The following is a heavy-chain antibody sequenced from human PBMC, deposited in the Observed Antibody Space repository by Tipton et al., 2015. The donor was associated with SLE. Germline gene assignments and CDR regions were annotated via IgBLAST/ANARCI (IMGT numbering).Heavy chain of an antibody. CDR3: TRVPRYNWNYIAD. J-gene: IGHJ4*02. D-gene: IGHD1-7*01. CDR2: IYHSESP. V-gene: IGHV4-4*02. Sequence: TLSLTCAVSGGSIISSSWWSWVRQPPGKALEWVWDIYHSESPNYNPSLKSRVTISIDKSKNHFSLKLTYVTAADTAVYHCTRVPRYNWNYIADWGQGTLVSVSS. CDR1: GGSIISSSW.